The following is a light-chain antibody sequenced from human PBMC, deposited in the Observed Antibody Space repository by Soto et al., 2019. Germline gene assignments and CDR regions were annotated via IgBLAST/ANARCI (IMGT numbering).Light chain of an antibody. V-gene: IGKV1-6*01. J-gene: IGKJ1*01. CDR3: LQDYNYPRT. Sequence: AIQMTQSPSSLSASVGDRVTITCRTSQGIRNDLGWYQQKPGKAPKLLIYAASRLQSGVPSRFSGSGSGTDFTLTISSLQHEDFATYYCLQDYNYPRTFGQGTKVEIK. CDR1: QGIRND. CDR2: AAS.